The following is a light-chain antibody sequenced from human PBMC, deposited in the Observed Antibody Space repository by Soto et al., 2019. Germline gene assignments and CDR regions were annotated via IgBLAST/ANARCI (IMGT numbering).Light chain of an antibody. V-gene: IGLV2-14*03. J-gene: IGLJ2*01. CDR3: CSYTSSSTLV. CDR2: DVT. Sequence: SVLTQPASVSGSPGQSIIISCSGTSSDIGGYNYVSWYQQHPGKAPKLMIYDVTNRPSGVSNRFSGSKSGITASLTISGLQAEDEADYYCCSYTSSSTLVFGGGTKVTVL. CDR1: SSDIGGYNY.